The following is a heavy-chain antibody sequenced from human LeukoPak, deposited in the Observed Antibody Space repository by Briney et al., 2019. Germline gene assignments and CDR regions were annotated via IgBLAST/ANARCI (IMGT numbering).Heavy chain of an antibody. CDR2: IASDGSST. CDR3: ARDRESRNYFDY. V-gene: IGHV3-74*01. J-gene: IGHJ4*02. CDR1: GFTFSSYW. Sequence: PGGSLRLSCAASGFTFSSYWMNWVRQAPGKGLVWVSRIASDGSSTTYADSVKGRFSISRDNAKNTLYLQMNSLRVEDTAVYYCARDRESRNYFDYWGQGTLVTVSS. D-gene: IGHD3-10*01.